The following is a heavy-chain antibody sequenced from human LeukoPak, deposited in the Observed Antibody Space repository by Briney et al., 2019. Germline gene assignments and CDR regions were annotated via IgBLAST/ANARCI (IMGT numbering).Heavy chain of an antibody. CDR1: GGSFSGYY. V-gene: IGHV4-34*01. J-gene: IGHJ1*01. Sequence: PSETLSLTCAVYGGSFSGYYWSWIRQPPGKGLEWIGEINHSGSTNYNPSLKSRVTISVDTSKNQFSLKLSSVTAADTAVYYCARGIGSGYFQHWGQGTLVTVSS. CDR2: INHSGST. CDR3: ARGIGSGYFQH. D-gene: IGHD3-22*01.